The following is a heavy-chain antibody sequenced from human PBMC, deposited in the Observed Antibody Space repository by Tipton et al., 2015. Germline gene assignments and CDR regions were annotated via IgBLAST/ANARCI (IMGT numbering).Heavy chain of an antibody. CDR1: GDSIGTDDVS. D-gene: IGHD3-3*01. V-gene: IGHV4-30-2*06. Sequence: SGLVKPSETLSLTCAVSGDSIGTDDVSWSWIRQSPGKGLEWIGYMYQSGSTYSNPSLKSRVTISGDRSRNQFFLTLKSVTIADTAVYYCARAGDSYDVGFFFDYWGQGILVTVSS. J-gene: IGHJ4*02. CDR2: MYQSGST. CDR3: ARAGDSYDVGFFFDY.